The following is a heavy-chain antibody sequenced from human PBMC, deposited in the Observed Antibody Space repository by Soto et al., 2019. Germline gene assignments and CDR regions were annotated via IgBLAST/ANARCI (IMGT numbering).Heavy chain of an antibody. D-gene: IGHD6-13*01. V-gene: IGHV3-11*01. Sequence: GGSLRLSCAASVFTFSDYYMSWIRQAPGKGLEWVSYISSSGSTIYYADSVKGRFTISRDNAKNSLYLQMNSLRAEDTAVYYCARGPDQYSSTTRPDAFDIWGQGTMVTVS. CDR2: ISSSGSTI. CDR3: ARGPDQYSSTTRPDAFDI. CDR1: VFTFSDYY. J-gene: IGHJ3*02.